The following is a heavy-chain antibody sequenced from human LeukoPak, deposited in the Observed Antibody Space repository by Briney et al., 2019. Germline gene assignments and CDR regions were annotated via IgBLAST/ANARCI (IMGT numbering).Heavy chain of an antibody. J-gene: IGHJ5*02. V-gene: IGHV4-59*01. Sequence: SETXXLXXXXXXXSISSYYWSWIRQPPGKGLEWIGYIYYSGSTNYNPSLKSRVTISVDTSKNQFSLKLSSVTAADTAVYYCARDRGYYDFWSGYYMRSWFDPWGQGTLVTVSS. CDR2: IYYSGST. CDR1: XXSISSYY. D-gene: IGHD3-3*01. CDR3: ARDRGYYDFWSGYYMRSWFDP.